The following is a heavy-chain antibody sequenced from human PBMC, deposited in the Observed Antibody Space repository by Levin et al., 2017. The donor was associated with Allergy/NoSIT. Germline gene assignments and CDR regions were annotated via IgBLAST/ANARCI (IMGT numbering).Heavy chain of an antibody. CDR3: ARGRYSSSWDPNEMDYGMDG. Sequence: SETLSLTCAVYGGSFSGYYWSWIRQPPGKGLEWIGEINHSGSTNYNPSLKSRVTISVDTSKNQFSLKLSSVTAADTAVYYCARGRYSSSWDPNEMDYGMDGWGQGTTVTVSS. CDR2: INHSGST. CDR1: GGSFSGYY. D-gene: IGHD6-13*01. V-gene: IGHV4-34*01. J-gene: IGHJ6*02.